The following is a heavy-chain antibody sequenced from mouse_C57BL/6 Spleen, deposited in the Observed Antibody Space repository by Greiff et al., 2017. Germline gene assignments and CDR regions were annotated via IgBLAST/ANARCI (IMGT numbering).Heavy chain of an antibody. J-gene: IGHJ2*01. Sequence: VKLQQSGAELVRPGASVTLSCKASGYTFTDYEMHWVKQTPVHGLEWIGAIDPETGGTAYNQKFKGKDILTADKSSSTAYMELRSLTSEDSAVYYCTRGIPPFDYWGQGTTLTVSS. CDR2: IDPETGGT. V-gene: IGHV1-15*01. CDR3: TRGIPPFDY. CDR1: GYTFTDYE. D-gene: IGHD5-1-1*01.